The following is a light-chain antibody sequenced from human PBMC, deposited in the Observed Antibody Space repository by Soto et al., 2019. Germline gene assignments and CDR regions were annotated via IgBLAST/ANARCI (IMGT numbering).Light chain of an antibody. CDR2: GAS. Sequence: EIVLTQSPGTLSLSPGERATLSCRASQSVSSSYLAWYQQKPGQAPRPLIYGASSRAIGIPDRFSGSGSGTEITLTISRLEPEDFAVYYCQQYGSSPWTFGQGTKVEIK. J-gene: IGKJ1*01. CDR1: QSVSSSY. V-gene: IGKV3-20*01. CDR3: QQYGSSPWT.